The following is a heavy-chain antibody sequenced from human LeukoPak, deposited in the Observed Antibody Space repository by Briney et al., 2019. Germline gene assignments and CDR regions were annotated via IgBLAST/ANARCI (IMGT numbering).Heavy chain of an antibody. CDR2: ISAYNGNT. V-gene: IGHV1-18*01. Sequence: ASVKVSCKASGYTFTSYGISWVRQAPGQGLEWMGWISAYNGNTNYAQKLQGRVTMTTDTSTSTAYMELRSLRSDDTAVYYCALNYYDFWSGYYYWSDPWGQGTLVTVSS. CDR1: GYTFTSYG. CDR3: ALNYYDFWSGYYYWSDP. J-gene: IGHJ5*02. D-gene: IGHD3-3*01.